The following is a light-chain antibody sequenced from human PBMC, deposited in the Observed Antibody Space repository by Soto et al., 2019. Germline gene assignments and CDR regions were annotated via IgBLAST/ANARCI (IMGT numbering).Light chain of an antibody. CDR1: QTVGSN. Sequence: IVLTQYPETLSVSPGDRATLSCGASQTVGSNLAWYQQKPGQAPRLLIYGASTRASDTPARFSGSGSVTEFALTISSLQSEDFAVYYCQQYNNWPITFGQGTRLEIK. V-gene: IGKV3D-15*01. J-gene: IGKJ5*01. CDR2: GAS. CDR3: QQYNNWPIT.